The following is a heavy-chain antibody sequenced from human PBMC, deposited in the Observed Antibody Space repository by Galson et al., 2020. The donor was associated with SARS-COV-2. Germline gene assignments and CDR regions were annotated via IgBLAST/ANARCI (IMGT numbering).Heavy chain of an antibody. J-gene: IGHJ3*02. CDR3: ARVYCSSTSWPGYDAFDI. D-gene: IGHD2-2*01. CDR2: INAGNGNT. Sequence: ASVKVSCKASGYTFTSYAMHWVRQDPGQRLEWMGWINAGNGNTKYSQKFQGRVTITRDTSASTAYMELSSLRSEDTAVYYCARVYCSSTSWPGYDAFDIWGQGTMVTVSS. V-gene: IGHV1-3*01. CDR1: GYTFTSYA.